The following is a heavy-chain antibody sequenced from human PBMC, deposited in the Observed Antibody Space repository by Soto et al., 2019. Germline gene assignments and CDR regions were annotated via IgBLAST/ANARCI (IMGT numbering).Heavy chain of an antibody. CDR3: AREGGGSYYEGNFDY. V-gene: IGHV4-59*01. D-gene: IGHD1-26*01. CDR1: GGSISSYY. Sequence: PSETLSLTCTVSGGSISSYYWSWIRQPPGKGLEWIGYIYYSGSTNYNPSLKSRVTISVDTSKNQFSLKLSSVTAADTAVYYCAREGGGSYYEGNFDYWGQGTLVTVSS. J-gene: IGHJ4*02. CDR2: IYYSGST.